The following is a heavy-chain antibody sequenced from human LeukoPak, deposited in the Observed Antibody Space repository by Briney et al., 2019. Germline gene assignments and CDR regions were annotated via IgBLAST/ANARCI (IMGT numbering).Heavy chain of an antibody. CDR1: GGSISSGDYY. CDR2: IYYSGST. CDR3: ASSPYYYGSGSYPGHDY. D-gene: IGHD3-10*01. V-gene: IGHV4-30-4*02. J-gene: IGHJ4*02. Sequence: SETLSLTCTVSGGSISSGDYYWSWIRQPPGKGLEWIGYIYYSGSTYYNPSLKSRVTISVDTSKNQFSLKLSSVTAADTAVYYCASSPYYYGSGSYPGHDYWGQGTLVTVSS.